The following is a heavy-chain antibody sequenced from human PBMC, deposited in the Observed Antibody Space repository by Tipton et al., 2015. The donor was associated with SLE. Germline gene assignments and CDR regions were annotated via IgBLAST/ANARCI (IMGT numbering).Heavy chain of an antibody. CDR1: GGSFSGYY. D-gene: IGHD3-16*01. CDR3: ARGVSGYFHYCYMDV. CDR2: INHSGTT. Sequence: LRLSCAVYGGSFSGYYWNWIRQSPGKGLEWIGEINHSGTTNYNPSLKSRVTLSEDTSKSQFSLKLSSVTAAGTAVYYCARGVSGYFHYCYMDVWGKGTTVTISS. V-gene: IGHV4-34*01. J-gene: IGHJ6*03.